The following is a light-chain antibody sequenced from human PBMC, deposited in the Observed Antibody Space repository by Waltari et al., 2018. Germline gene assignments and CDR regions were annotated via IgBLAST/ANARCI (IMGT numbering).Light chain of an antibody. V-gene: IGKV3-11*01. CDR1: QSVGTS. Sequence: EILLTQTPPTLPMSPGESAALPCRASQSVGTSVTWYQQKAGQAPRLLIYDASNRAPAIPGRFSGSGSGTDFTLTISSLDPEDFAVYYCHQRDNWPRTFGQGTKLEIK. CDR3: HQRDNWPRT. CDR2: DAS. J-gene: IGKJ1*01.